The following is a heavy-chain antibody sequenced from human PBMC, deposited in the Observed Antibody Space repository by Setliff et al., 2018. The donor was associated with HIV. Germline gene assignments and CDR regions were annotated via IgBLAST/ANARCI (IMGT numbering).Heavy chain of an antibody. D-gene: IGHD3-3*01. V-gene: IGHV4-61*09. J-gene: IGHJ5*02. CDR3: ARAKTIGVSAVFFDP. CDR2: IYVGGSV. Sequence: SETLSLTCTVSGGSMNSDSYSWTWLRQPAGKGLELIGHIYVGGSVIYNPSLASRVTISMVPSKNQFSLDLSSVTAADTAKYYCARAKTIGVSAVFFDPWGQGRPVTVSS. CDR1: GGSMNSDSYS.